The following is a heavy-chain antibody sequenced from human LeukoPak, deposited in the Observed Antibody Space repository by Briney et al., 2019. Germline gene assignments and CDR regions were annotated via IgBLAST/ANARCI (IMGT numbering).Heavy chain of an antibody. CDR3: ARGRRYYDSSGYYYGLGPLYYFDY. J-gene: IGHJ4*02. Sequence: PSETLSLTCAVYGGSFSGYYWSWIRQPPGKGLEWIGEINHSGSTNYNPSLKSRVTISVDTSKNQFSLKLSSVTAADTAVYYCARGRRYYDSSGYYYGLGPLYYFDYWGQGTLVTVSS. V-gene: IGHV4-34*01. CDR1: GGSFSGYY. D-gene: IGHD3-22*01. CDR2: INHSGST.